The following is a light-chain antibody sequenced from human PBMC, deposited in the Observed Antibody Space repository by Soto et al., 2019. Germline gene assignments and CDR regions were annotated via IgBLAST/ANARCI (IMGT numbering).Light chain of an antibody. CDR3: QQRSNWPLT. V-gene: IGKV3D-20*02. Sequence: TVLTQSPGTLSLSPGERATLSCRASQSISSPYLAWYQQKPGQAPRLLIYGASTRATGIPARFSGSGSGTEFTLTISSLQSDDFAIYYCQQRSNWPLTFGGGTKVDI. CDR1: QSISSPY. CDR2: GAS. J-gene: IGKJ4*01.